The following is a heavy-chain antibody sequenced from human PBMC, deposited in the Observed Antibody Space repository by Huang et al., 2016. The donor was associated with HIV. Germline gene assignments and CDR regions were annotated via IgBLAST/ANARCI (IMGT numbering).Heavy chain of an antibody. Sequence: QVQLVQSGAEVKKPGASVKVSCRASGYTFISYGITWVRQAPGQGLEWMGWFSPFYGYTNYAQQFQGSVTMTTDTSTNTVYMEVRSLRSDDTAVYYCARDLGTTVVPDGMDVWGQGTTVTVSS. CDR3: ARDLGTTVVPDGMDV. J-gene: IGHJ6*02. CDR1: GYTFISYG. D-gene: IGHD4-17*01. V-gene: IGHV1-18*04. CDR2: FSPFYGYT.